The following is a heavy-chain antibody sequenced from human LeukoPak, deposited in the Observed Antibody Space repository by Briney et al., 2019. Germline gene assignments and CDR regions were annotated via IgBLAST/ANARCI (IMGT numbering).Heavy chain of an antibody. CDR1: GGTFSSYT. V-gene: IGHV1-69*02. J-gene: IGHJ6*02. Sequence: ASVKVSCKASGGTFSSYTISWVRQAPGRGLEWMGRIIPILGIANYAQKFQGRVMITADKSTSTAYMELSSLRSEDTAVYYCARGGQLGEYYYGMDVWGQGTTVTVSS. CDR3: ARGGQLGEYYYGMDV. D-gene: IGHD3-10*01. CDR2: IIPILGIA.